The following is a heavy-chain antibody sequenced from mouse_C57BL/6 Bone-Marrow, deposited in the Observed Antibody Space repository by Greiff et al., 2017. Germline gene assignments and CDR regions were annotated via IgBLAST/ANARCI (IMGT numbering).Heavy chain of an antibody. Sequence: QVQLQQSGAELARPGASVKLSCKASGYTFTSYGISWVKQRTGQGLEWIGEIYPRSGNTYYNEKFKGKATLTVDTSSSTAYMQLSSLTSEDSAVYYCARPYYSNYWYFDVWGTGTTVTVSS. CDR2: IYPRSGNT. D-gene: IGHD2-5*01. CDR3: ARPYYSNYWYFDV. V-gene: IGHV1-81*01. J-gene: IGHJ1*03. CDR1: GYTFTSYG.